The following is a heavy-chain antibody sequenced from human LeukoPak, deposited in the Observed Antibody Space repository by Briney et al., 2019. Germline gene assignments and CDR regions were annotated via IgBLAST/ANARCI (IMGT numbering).Heavy chain of an antibody. CDR3: ARAGANGIEAAGSLRY. D-gene: IGHD6-13*01. CDR1: GGSFSTYY. J-gene: IGHJ4*02. Sequence: SETLSLTCAVSGGSFSTYYWSWIRQSPGKGLEWIGFIYYTGTNNYSPSLKSRVTISVDTSKNQFSLKLSSVTAADTAVYYCARAGANGIEAAGSLRYWGQGTLVTVSS. CDR2: IYYTGTN. V-gene: IGHV4-59*01.